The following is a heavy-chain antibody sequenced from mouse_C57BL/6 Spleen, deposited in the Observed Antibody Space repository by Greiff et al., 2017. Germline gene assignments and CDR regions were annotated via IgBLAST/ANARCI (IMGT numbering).Heavy chain of an antibody. J-gene: IGHJ3*01. D-gene: IGHD2-5*01. CDR1: GYTFTDYY. CDR2: INPNNGGT. Sequence: EVQLQQSGPELVKPGASVKISCKASGYTFTDYYMNWVKQSHGQSLEWIGDINPNNGGTSYNQKFKGKATLTVDKSSSTAYMELRSLTSEDSAVYYCARDSNSWFAYWGQGTLVTVSA. V-gene: IGHV1-26*01. CDR3: ARDSNSWFAY.